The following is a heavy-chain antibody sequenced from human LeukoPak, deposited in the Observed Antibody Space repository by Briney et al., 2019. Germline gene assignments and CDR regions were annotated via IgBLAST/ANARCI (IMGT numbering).Heavy chain of an antibody. D-gene: IGHD3-22*01. CDR1: GGFISSSSYY. CDR3: ARRRYYDSTGYLD. CDR2: IYYSGST. Sequence: SETLSLTCSVSGGFISSSSYYWGWIRQPPGKGLEWIGDIYYSGSTYFKPSLVSRVAISIDTSKNQFSLRLSPVTAADTAVYYCARRRYYDSTGYLDWGQGTLVIVSS. V-gene: IGHV4-39*01. J-gene: IGHJ1*01.